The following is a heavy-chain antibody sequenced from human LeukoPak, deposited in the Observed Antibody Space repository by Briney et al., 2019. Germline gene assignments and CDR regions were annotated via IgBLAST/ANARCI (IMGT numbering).Heavy chain of an antibody. J-gene: IGHJ3*02. CDR1: GFTFSSYG. V-gene: IGHV3-30*03. CDR2: ISYDGSNK. D-gene: IGHD6-13*01. Sequence: GGSLRLSCAASGFTFSSYGMHWVRQAPGKGLEWVAVISYDGSNKYYADSVKGRFTISRDNSKNTLYLQMNSLRAEDTAVYYCARAGYSSSWYRYDAFDIWGQGTMVTVSS. CDR3: ARAGYSSSWYRYDAFDI.